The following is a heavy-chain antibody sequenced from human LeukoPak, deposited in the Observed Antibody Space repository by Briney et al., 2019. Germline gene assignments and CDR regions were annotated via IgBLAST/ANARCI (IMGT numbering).Heavy chain of an antibody. D-gene: IGHD3-9*01. CDR1: GYTFTSYY. CDR3: ARGPDSSSLRYFDWSYYYYYMDV. J-gene: IGHJ6*03. CDR2: INPSGGST. Sequence: ASVKVSCKASGYTFTSYYMHWVRQAPGQGLEWMGIINPSGGSTSYAQKFQGRVTMTRDMSTSTVYMELSSLRSEDTAVYYCARGPDSSSLRYFDWSYYYYYMDVWGKGTTVTVSS. V-gene: IGHV1-46*01.